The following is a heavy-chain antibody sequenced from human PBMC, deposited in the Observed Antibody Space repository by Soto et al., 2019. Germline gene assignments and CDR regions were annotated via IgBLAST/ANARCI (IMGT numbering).Heavy chain of an antibody. D-gene: IGHD4-17*01. Sequence: VQSGAEVMKPGASVNISCRASGFSFSDNLINCVRQAPGQSLEWMGWINPDNGNTRYSQTFQDRDNITGHSCASIAHVEVSDLTSENTAVHYCERDIRSVGQRANAAFHVWCQGTMVTVSS. J-gene: IGHJ3*01. CDR3: ERDIRSVGQRANAAFHV. V-gene: IGHV1-3*01. CDR1: GFSFSDNL. CDR2: INPDNGNT.